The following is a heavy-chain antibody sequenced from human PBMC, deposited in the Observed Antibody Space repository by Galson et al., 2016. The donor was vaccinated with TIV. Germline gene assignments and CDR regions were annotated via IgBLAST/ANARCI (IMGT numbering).Heavy chain of an antibody. D-gene: IGHD2-15*01. J-gene: IGHJ4*02. CDR1: GYTFTRYY. Sequence: SVKVSCKASGYTFTRYYMHWVRQAPGQGLEWMGVIDPGADTTTYAQKFQGRATMTRDTSTSTVYMGLSSLRSDDTAVYYCATFSGASGTFDYWGQGALVTVSS. CDR3: ATFSGASGTFDY. CDR2: IDPGADTT. V-gene: IGHV1-46*01.